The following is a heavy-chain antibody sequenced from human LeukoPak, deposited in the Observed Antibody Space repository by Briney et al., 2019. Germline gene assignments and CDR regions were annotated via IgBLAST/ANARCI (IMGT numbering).Heavy chain of an antibody. CDR1: GYAFASYG. V-gene: IGHV1-69*06. Sequence: GASVKVSCKASGYAFASYGFSWVRQAPGQGLEWMGGIIPIFGTANYAQKFQGRVTITADKSASTAYMELSSLRSEDMAVYYCARERLGYSYGPSRRDYYMDVWGKGTTVTISS. CDR2: IIPIFGTA. D-gene: IGHD5-18*01. J-gene: IGHJ6*03. CDR3: ARERLGYSYGPSRRDYYMDV.